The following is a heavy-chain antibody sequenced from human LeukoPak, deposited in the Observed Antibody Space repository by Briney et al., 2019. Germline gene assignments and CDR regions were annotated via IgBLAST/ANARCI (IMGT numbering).Heavy chain of an antibody. V-gene: IGHV4-39*07. CDR3: ARGRRGSIAAAGFDY. CDR2: INHSGST. J-gene: IGHJ4*02. Sequence: SETLSLTCTVSGGSISSGGYYWSWIRQPPGKGLEWIGEINHSGSTNYNPSLKSRVTISVDTSKNQFSLKLSSVTAADTAVYYCARGRRGSIAAAGFDYWGQGTLVTVSS. D-gene: IGHD6-13*01. CDR1: GGSISSGGYY.